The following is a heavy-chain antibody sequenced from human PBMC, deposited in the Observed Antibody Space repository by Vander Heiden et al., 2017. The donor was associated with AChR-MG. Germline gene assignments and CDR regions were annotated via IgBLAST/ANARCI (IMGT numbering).Heavy chain of an antibody. D-gene: IGHD6-19*01. CDR3: AKDRRVRGSGWYYFDY. J-gene: IGHJ4*02. CDR2: ISWNSGSI. Sequence: EVQLVESGGGLVQPGRSLRLSCAASGFTFDDYAMHWVRQAPGKGLEGVSGISWNSGSIGYADSVKGRFTISRDNAKNSLYLQMNSLRAEDTALYYCAKDRRVRGSGWYYFDYWGQGTLVTVSS. V-gene: IGHV3-9*01. CDR1: GFTFDDYA.